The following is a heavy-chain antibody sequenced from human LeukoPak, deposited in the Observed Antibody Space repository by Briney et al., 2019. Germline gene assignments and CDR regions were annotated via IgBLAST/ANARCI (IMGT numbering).Heavy chain of an antibody. V-gene: IGHV4-59*01. CDR2: IYYSGST. Sequence: PSETLSLTCTVSGGSISSYYWSWIRQPPGKGLEWIGDIYYSGSTNYNPSLKSRVTISVDTSKNQFSLKLSSVTAADTAVYYCARLIMVRGVIITGYFDYWGQGTLVTVSS. CDR1: GGSISSYY. J-gene: IGHJ4*02. CDR3: ARLIMVRGVIITGYFDY. D-gene: IGHD3-10*01.